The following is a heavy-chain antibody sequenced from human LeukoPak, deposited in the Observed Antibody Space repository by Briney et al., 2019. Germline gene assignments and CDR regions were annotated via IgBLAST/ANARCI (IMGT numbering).Heavy chain of an antibody. D-gene: IGHD4-23*01. CDR1: GSTFSSYA. J-gene: IGHJ4*02. CDR2: IIPTFGTA. V-gene: IGHV1-69*13. Sequence: SAKVSCNASGSTFSSYAISWVRNAPGQGLEWMGGIIPTFGTANYAQKFQGRVTITADESTSTAFMYPNSIRSDDTAVYYYARARSGGNLDSRFDYWGQGTLVTVSS. CDR3: ARARSGGNLDSRFDY.